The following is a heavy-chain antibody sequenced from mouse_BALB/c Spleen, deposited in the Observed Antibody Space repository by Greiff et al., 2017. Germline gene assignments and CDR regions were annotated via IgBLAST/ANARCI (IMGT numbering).Heavy chain of an antibody. CDR2: ISSGSSTI. J-gene: IGHJ4*01. CDR3: ARSPFYYGSSTYAMDY. D-gene: IGHD1-1*01. V-gene: IGHV5-17*02. Sequence: EVMLVESGGGLVQPGGSRKLSCAASGFTFSSFGMHWVRQAPEKGLEWVAYISSGSSTIYYADTVKGRFTISRDNPKNTLFLQMTSLRSEDTAMYYCARSPFYYGSSTYAMDYWGQGTSVTVSS. CDR1: GFTFSSFG.